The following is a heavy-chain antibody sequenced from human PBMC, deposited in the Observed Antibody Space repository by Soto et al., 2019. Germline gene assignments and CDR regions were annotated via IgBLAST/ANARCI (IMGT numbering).Heavy chain of an antibody. CDR3: AKGRDGYNFPLAY. CDR2: IHYSGST. Sequence: SETLSLTCTVSGGSISPYYWSWIRQPPGKGLEWIGYIHYSGSTSYNSSLKSRVTISVDTSKNQFSLNLSFVTAADTAVYFCAKGRDGYNFPLAYWGQGTLVTVSS. J-gene: IGHJ4*02. D-gene: IGHD5-12*01. CDR1: GGSISPYY. V-gene: IGHV4-59*01.